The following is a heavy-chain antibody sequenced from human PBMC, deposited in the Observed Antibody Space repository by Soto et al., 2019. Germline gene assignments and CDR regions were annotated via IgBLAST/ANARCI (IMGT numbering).Heavy chain of an antibody. Sequence: VQLLESGGGLVQPGGSLRLSCAASGFTFSSYAMSWVRQAPGKGLEWVSGISGSGGTTYYADYVKGRFTISRDKSKNTLNLQMNSLRAEDTAVYYCAKDSGDYDILTFFDYWGQGTLVTGSS. CDR2: ISGSGGTT. CDR1: GFTFSSYA. J-gene: IGHJ4*02. CDR3: AKDSGDYDILTFFDY. D-gene: IGHD3-9*01. V-gene: IGHV3-23*01.